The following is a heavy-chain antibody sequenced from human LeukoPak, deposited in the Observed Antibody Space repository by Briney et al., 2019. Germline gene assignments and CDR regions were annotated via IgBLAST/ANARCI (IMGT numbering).Heavy chain of an antibody. Sequence: SETLSLTCTVSGGSISNFYWSWIRQPPGEGLEWIGYIYYSGSTNYNPSLKSRVTISIDTSKNQFSLKLSSVTAADTAVYYCARGGASSRYFALWGRGTLVTVSS. J-gene: IGHJ2*01. CDR2: IYYSGST. D-gene: IGHD1-26*01. V-gene: IGHV4-59*01. CDR3: ARGGASSRYFAL. CDR1: GGSISNFY.